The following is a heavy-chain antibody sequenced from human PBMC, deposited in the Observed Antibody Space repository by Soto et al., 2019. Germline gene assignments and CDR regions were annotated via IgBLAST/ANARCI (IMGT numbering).Heavy chain of an antibody. Sequence: GGSLRLSCTASGFTFGDYAMSWFRQAPGKGLEWVGFIRSKAYGGTTEYAASVKGRFTISRDDSKSIAYLQMNSLKTEDTAVYYCTRPDYGDYDAAFGIWGQGTMVTVSS. CDR3: TRPDYGDYDAAFGI. V-gene: IGHV3-49*03. J-gene: IGHJ3*02. D-gene: IGHD4-17*01. CDR2: IRSKAYGGTT. CDR1: GFTFGDYA.